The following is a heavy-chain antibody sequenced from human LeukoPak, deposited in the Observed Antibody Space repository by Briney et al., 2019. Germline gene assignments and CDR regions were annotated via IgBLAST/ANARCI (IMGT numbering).Heavy chain of an antibody. J-gene: IGHJ6*04. CDR2: ISSSSSYI. D-gene: IGHD3-10*01. CDR3: ARDPYYYGSGSYPDYYYGMDV. Sequence: GGSLRLSCAASGLTFSSYSMNWVRQAPGKGLEWVASISSSSSYIYYADSVKGRFTISRDNAKNSLYLQMNSLRAEDTAVYYCARDPYYYGSGSYPDYYYGMDVWGKATTVTVSS. V-gene: IGHV3-21*01. CDR1: GLTFSSYS.